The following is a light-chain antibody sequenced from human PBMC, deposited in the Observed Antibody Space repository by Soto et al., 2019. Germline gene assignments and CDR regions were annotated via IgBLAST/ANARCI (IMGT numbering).Light chain of an antibody. CDR2: GAS. J-gene: IGKJ1*01. Sequence: EIVMTQSPATLSVFPGERATLSCRASQSVSIYLAWYQQKPGQAPRLLIYGASSRATGVPDRFSGSGSGTDFSLTISRLEPEDFAVYYCQQYGNSPQTFGQGTKVDIK. CDR3: QQYGNSPQT. CDR1: QSVSIY. V-gene: IGKV3-20*01.